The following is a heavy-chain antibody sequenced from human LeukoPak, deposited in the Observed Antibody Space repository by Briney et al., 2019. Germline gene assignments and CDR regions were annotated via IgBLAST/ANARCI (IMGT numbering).Heavy chain of an antibody. J-gene: IGHJ4*02. CDR3: ARVATRTGGH. V-gene: IGHV3-21*01. D-gene: IGHD5-12*01. CDR1: GFTFSSYR. Sequence: GGSLRLSCAASGFTFSSYRMTWVRQAPGKGLEWVSSISSSSSYIYYADSVKGRFTISRDNAKNSLYLQMNSLRAEDTAVYYCARVATRTGGHWGQGTLVTVSS. CDR2: ISSSSSYI.